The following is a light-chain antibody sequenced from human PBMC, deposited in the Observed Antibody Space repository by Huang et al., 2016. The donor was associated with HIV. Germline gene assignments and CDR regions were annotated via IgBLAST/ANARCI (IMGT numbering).Light chain of an antibody. Sequence: EIIMTQSPATLSVSPGERATLSCRASQSVNTNSAWYQQKPGQAPGLLIFGASKRATGIPARFSGSGSGTEFTLTISSLQSEDFAVYFCQQYDTPPTTFGPGTKVDI. J-gene: IGKJ3*01. CDR1: QSVNTN. V-gene: IGKV3-15*01. CDR2: GAS. CDR3: QQYDTPPTT.